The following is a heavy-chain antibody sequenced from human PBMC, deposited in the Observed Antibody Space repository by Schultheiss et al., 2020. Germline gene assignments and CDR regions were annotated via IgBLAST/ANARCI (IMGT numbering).Heavy chain of an antibody. D-gene: IGHD1-26*01. CDR3: ARGGRWELLRLIGY. CDR1: GGSISSYY. V-gene: IGHV4-59*08. Sequence: SQTLSLTCTVSGGSISSYYWSWIRQPPGKGLEWIGYIYYSGSTYYNPSLKSRVTISVDTSKNQFSLKLSSVTAADTAVYYCARGGRWELLRLIGYWGQGTLVTVSS. J-gene: IGHJ4*02. CDR2: IYYSGST.